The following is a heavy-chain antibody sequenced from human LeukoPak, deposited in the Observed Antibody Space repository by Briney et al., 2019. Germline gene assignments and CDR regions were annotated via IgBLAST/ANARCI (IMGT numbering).Heavy chain of an antibody. J-gene: IGHJ4*02. V-gene: IGHV1-46*03. Sequence: ASVKVSCKASGYTFTSYYIHWVRRAPGQGREWMGSINPSGGSPSQAQKFQGRVTLTRDTSTSTVYMQLNSLRSEDTAVYYCARDLFPRVGATFDYWGQGTLVTVSS. D-gene: IGHD1-26*01. CDR3: ARDLFPRVGATFDY. CDR2: INPSGGSP. CDR1: GYTFTSYY.